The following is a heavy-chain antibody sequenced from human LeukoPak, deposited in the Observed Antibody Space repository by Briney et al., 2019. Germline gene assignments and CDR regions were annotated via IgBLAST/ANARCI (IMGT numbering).Heavy chain of an antibody. CDR1: GYTFTSYY. D-gene: IGHD3-22*01. V-gene: IGHV1-46*01. Sequence: ASVKVSCKASGYTFTSYYMHWVRQAPGQGLEWMGIINPSGGSTSYAQKFQGRVTMTRDTSTSTVYMELSSLRSKDTAVYYCARSSSGHDSSGYYYEGYFDYWGQGTLVTVSS. J-gene: IGHJ4*02. CDR2: INPSGGST. CDR3: ARSSSGHDSSGYYYEGYFDY.